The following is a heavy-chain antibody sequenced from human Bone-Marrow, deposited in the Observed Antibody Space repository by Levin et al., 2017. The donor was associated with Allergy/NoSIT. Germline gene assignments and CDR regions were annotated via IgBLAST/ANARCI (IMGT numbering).Heavy chain of an antibody. Sequence: SQTLSLTCTVSGGSVSSGSYYWSWIRQPPGKGLEWIGYIYYSGSTNYNPSLKSRVTISVDTSKNQFSLKLSSVTAADTAVYYCAREVAGGYAYWGQGTLVTVSS. D-gene: IGHD6-25*01. CDR2: IYYSGST. CDR3: AREVAGGYAY. CDR1: GGSVSSGSYY. V-gene: IGHV4-61*01. J-gene: IGHJ4*02.